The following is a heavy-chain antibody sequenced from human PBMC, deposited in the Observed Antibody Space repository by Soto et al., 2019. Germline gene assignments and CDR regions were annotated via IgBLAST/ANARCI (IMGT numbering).Heavy chain of an antibody. J-gene: IGHJ6*02. Sequence: PSETLSLTCTVSGGSISSYYWSWIRQPPGKGLEWIGYIYYSGSTNYNPSIKSRVTISVDTSKNQFSLKLSSVTAADTAVYYRARSKPRKYYYGSGSNYGMDVWGQGTTVTVSS. CDR2: IYYSGST. CDR1: GGSISSYY. CDR3: ARSKPRKYYYGSGSNYGMDV. D-gene: IGHD3-10*01. V-gene: IGHV4-59*01.